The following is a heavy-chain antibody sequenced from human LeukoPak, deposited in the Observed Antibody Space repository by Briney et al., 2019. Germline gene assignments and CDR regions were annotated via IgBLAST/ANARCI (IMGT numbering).Heavy chain of an antibody. CDR3: ARGRRDVFDI. CDR1: GYTFTFYD. CDR2: MNPHSGNT. V-gene: IGHV1-8*03. Sequence: ASVKVSCKASGYTFTFYDVQWVRQAAGQGLEWMGWMNPHSGNTGYAQKFLGRITLTRNTSTSMAYMELTSLKSEDTAVYYCARGRRDVFDIWGQGTTVTVS. J-gene: IGHJ3*02.